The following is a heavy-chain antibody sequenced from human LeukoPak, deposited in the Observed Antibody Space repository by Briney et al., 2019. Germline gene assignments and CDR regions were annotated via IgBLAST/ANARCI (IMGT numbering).Heavy chain of an antibody. Sequence: GGSLRLSCAASGFTVSSNYMSWVRQAPGKGLVWVSRINSDGSSTTYADSVKGRFTISRDNAKNTLYLQTNSLTAEDTAVYYCLMFTSGWDWGQGTLVTVSS. V-gene: IGHV3-74*01. D-gene: IGHD6-19*01. CDR1: GFTVSSNY. CDR2: INSDGSST. J-gene: IGHJ4*02. CDR3: LMFTSGWD.